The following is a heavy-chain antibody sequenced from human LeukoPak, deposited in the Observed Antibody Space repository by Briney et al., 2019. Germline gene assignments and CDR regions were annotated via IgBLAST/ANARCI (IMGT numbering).Heavy chain of an antibody. V-gene: IGHV3-13*01. CDR1: GFTFSSYD. Sequence: GESLRLSCAASGFTFSSYDMHWVRQATGKGLEWVSAISAAGDTYYLDSVKGRFTISRENAKNSLYLQMNSLRAGDTAVYYCVALGDRIYWGQGTLVTVSS. CDR2: ISAAGDT. D-gene: IGHD2-21*02. CDR3: VALGDRIY. J-gene: IGHJ4*02.